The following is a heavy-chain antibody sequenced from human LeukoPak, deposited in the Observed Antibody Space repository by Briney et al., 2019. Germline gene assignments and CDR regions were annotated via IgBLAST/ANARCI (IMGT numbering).Heavy chain of an antibody. V-gene: IGHV3-7*01. Sequence: GGSLRLSCAASGFTFSSCWMSWVRQAPGKGLEWVANIKQDGSEKYYVDSVKGRFTISRDNAKNSLYLQMNSLRAEDTAVYYCARGYGNYGYWGQGTLVTVSS. CDR2: IKQDGSEK. D-gene: IGHD4-11*01. J-gene: IGHJ4*02. CDR3: ARGYGNYGY. CDR1: GFTFSSCW.